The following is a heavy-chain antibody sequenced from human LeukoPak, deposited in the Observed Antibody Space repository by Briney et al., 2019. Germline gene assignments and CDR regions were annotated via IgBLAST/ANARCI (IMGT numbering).Heavy chain of an antibody. D-gene: IGHD2-8*01. V-gene: IGHV4-38-2*01. CDR3: ARASGVLMMYAPRLLPDL. Sequence: SETLSLTCVVSGFSISTSYFWGWIRQSPGKGLEWIGCVSHTGTTYYNPSLKSRVTISIDMSKNHFSLNVTSVTATDTAVYYCARASGVLMMYAPRLLPDLWGQGTRVTVSS. CDR1: GFSISTSYF. CDR2: VSHTGTT. J-gene: IGHJ5*02.